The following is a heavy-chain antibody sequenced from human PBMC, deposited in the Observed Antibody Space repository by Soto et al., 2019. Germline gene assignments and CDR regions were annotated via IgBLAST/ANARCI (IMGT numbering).Heavy chain of an antibody. Sequence: PSETLSLTCTVSGDSMNTYRWSWIRQPAGKGLEWIGHVHSSGSTNYNPSLKSRVTMSVDTSKNQFSLRLMSVTAADTAVYYCARDQGVAAAGITWFDPWGQGSRVTVSS. V-gene: IGHV4-4*07. CDR2: VHSSGST. CDR1: GDSMNTYR. D-gene: IGHD6-13*01. J-gene: IGHJ5*02. CDR3: ARDQGVAAAGITWFDP.